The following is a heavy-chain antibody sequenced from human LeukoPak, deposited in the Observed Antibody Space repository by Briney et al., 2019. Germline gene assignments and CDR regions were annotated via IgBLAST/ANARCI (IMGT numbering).Heavy chain of an antibody. Sequence: ASVKVSCRASGYTFSGYFMHWVRQAPGQGLEWMGWIYPNSGGTKYAQKFQGRVTMTRDTSISTIYMELSSLRSDDTTVYYCARFSGSSNFDYWGQGTLVTVSS. CDR1: GYTFSGYF. CDR3: ARFSGSSNFDY. CDR2: IYPNSGGT. D-gene: IGHD1-26*01. J-gene: IGHJ4*02. V-gene: IGHV1-2*02.